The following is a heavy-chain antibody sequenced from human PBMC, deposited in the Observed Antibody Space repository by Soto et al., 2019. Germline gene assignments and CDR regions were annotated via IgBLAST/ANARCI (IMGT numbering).Heavy chain of an antibody. V-gene: IGHV1-18*01. CDR3: ARDTVGYSSSWYPGASGY. J-gene: IGHJ4*02. CDR1: GYTFTSYG. CDR2: ISAYNGNT. D-gene: IGHD6-13*01. Sequence: QVQLVQSGAEVKKPGASVKVSCKASGYTFTSYGISWVRQAPGHGLEWMGWISAYNGNTNYAQKLQGRVTMTTDTSTSTAYMELRSLRSDDTAVYYCARDTVGYSSSWYPGASGYWGQGTLVTVSS.